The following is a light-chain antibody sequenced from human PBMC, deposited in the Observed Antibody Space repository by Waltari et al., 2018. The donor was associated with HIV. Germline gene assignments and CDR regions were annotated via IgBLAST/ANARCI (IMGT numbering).Light chain of an antibody. CDR3: QTWGTGIAV. CDR1: SGHSSNA. V-gene: IGLV4-69*01. Sequence: QPVLTQPPSASGSLGASVKLTCTLSSGHSSNAIAWHQQQPEKGPRFLMKVNSDGSHNRGAGIPDRFSGSTYGAERDLTISSLQSEDEADYYCQTWGTGIAVFGGGTKLTVL. CDR2: VNSDGSH. J-gene: IGLJ3*02.